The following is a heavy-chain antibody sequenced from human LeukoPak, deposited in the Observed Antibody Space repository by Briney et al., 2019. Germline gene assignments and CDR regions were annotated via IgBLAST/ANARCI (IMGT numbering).Heavy chain of an antibody. CDR1: GLSFGDFA. Sequence: GGSLRLSCTASGLSFGDFAMCWVRQAPARGLEGVSFVRSKVYGGSTEYAASVRGRFTISRDDSKSIVYLQMDSLKSEDTAVYYCSRIDHDFFDYWGQGILVTVSS. CDR3: SRIDHDFFDY. V-gene: IGHV3-49*04. D-gene: IGHD3-3*01. J-gene: IGHJ4*02. CDR2: VRSKVYGGST.